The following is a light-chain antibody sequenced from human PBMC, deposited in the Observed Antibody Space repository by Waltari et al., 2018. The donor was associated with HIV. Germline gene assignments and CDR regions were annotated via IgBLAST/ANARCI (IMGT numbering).Light chain of an antibody. V-gene: IGLV1-40*01. CDR3: QTWGSGIVV. J-gene: IGLJ2*01. CDR2: GNS. Sequence: QSVLTQPPSVSGAPGQRVTISCTGSGSNFGANYDAHWYYQLPGKAPKLLIFGNSNRPSGVPGRFSGSSSGAERYLTISSLQSEDETDYFCQTWGSGIVVFGGGTTLTVL. CDR1: GSNFGANYD.